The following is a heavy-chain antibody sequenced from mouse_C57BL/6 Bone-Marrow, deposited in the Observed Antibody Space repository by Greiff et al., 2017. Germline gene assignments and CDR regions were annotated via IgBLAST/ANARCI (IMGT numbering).Heavy chain of an antibody. Sequence: QVQLKQPGAELVRPGSSVKLSCKASGYTFTSYWMHWVKQRPIQGLEWIGNIDPSDSETHYNQKFKDKATLTVDKSSSTAYMQLSSLTSEDSAVYYCARYGGVYFDYWGQGTTLTVSS. V-gene: IGHV1-52*01. CDR1: GYTFTSYW. CDR2: IDPSDSET. CDR3: ARYGGVYFDY. J-gene: IGHJ2*01. D-gene: IGHD1-1*01.